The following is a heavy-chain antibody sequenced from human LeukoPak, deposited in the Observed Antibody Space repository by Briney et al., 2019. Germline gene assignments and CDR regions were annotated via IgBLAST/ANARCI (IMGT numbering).Heavy chain of an antibody. CDR1: GYSFTNYW. V-gene: IGHV5-51*01. D-gene: IGHD6-19*01. J-gene: IGHJ5*02. Sequence: GESLKISCKGSGYSFTNYWVAWVRQMPGKGLECMGIIYPGDSDTRYSPSFQGQVTISADKSINTAYLQWSSLKASDTAMYYCARQGFSTAWFDFDPWGQGTLVTVPS. CDR2: IYPGDSDT. CDR3: ARQGFSTAWFDFDP.